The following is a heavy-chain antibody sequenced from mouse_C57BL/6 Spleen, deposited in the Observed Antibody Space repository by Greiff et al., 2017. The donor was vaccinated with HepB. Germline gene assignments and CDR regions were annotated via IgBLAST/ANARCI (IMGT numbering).Heavy chain of an antibody. CDR3: ANDGYYVGYFDY. CDR2: IYPGSGST. J-gene: IGHJ2*01. Sequence: QVQLQQPGAELVKPGASVKMSCKASGYTFTSYWITWVKQRPGQGLEWIGDIYPGSGSTNYNEKFKSKATLTVDTSSSTAYMQLSSLTSEDYAVYYCANDGYYVGYFDYWGQGTTLTVSS. D-gene: IGHD2-3*01. V-gene: IGHV1-55*01. CDR1: GYTFTSYW.